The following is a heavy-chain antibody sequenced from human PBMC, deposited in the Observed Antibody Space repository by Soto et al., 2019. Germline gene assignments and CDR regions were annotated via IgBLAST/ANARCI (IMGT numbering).Heavy chain of an antibody. D-gene: IGHD5-12*01. J-gene: IGHJ4*02. V-gene: IGHV3-49*03. CDR3: TGAYRSGYDYPTFDY. Sequence: EVQLVESGGGLVQPGRSLRLSCTASGFTFGDYAMSWFRQAPGKGLEWVGFIRSKAYGGTTEYAASVKGRFTISRDDSKSIAYLQMNSLKTEDTAVYYCTGAYRSGYDYPTFDYWGQGTLVTVSS. CDR1: GFTFGDYA. CDR2: IRSKAYGGTT.